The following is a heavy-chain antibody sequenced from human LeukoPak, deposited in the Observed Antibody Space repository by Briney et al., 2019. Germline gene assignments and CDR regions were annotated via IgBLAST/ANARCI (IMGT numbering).Heavy chain of an antibody. Sequence: GGSLRLSCAASGFTFSSFAMSWVRQAPGKGLEWVSAISGSGDSTYYADSVKGRFTISRDNSKSTLYLQMNSLRAEDTAVYYCARGSRGLDYWGQGTLVTVSS. D-gene: IGHD6-13*01. CDR1: GFTFSSFA. J-gene: IGHJ4*02. V-gene: IGHV3-23*01. CDR3: ARGSRGLDY. CDR2: ISGSGDST.